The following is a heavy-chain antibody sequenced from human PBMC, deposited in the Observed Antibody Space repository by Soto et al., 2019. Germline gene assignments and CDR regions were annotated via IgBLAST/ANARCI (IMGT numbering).Heavy chain of an antibody. J-gene: IGHJ4*02. CDR1: GGSISSSSYY. V-gene: IGHV4-39*07. D-gene: IGHD2-8*02. Sequence: SETLSLTYTVSGGSISSSSYYWGWIRQPPGKGLEWIGSINYSGSTNYNPSLKSRVTISVDTSKNQFSLKLTSVTAADTAVYYCARDKITGLFDYWGRGTLVTVSS. CDR2: INYSGST. CDR3: ARDKITGLFDY.